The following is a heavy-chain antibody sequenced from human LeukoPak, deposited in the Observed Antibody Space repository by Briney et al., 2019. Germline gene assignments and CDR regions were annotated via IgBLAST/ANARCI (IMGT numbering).Heavy chain of an antibody. V-gene: IGHV4-34*01. CDR1: GGSFSGYY. Sequence: SETLSLTCAVYGGSFSGYYWSWIRQPPGKGLEWIGEINHSGSTNYNPSLKSRVTISVDTSKNQFSLKLTSVTAADTAVYYCASYLWFGELLLNYWGQGTLVTVSS. CDR2: INHSGST. J-gene: IGHJ4*02. CDR3: ASYLWFGELLLNY. D-gene: IGHD3-10*01.